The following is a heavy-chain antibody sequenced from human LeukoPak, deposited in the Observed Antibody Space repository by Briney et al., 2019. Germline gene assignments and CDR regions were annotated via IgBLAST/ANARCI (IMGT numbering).Heavy chain of an antibody. J-gene: IGHJ5*02. CDR3: ARTPDASWFDP. CDR1: GYSIRSGYY. V-gene: IGHV4-38-2*01. Sequence: SETLSLTCAVSGYSIRSGYYWGWIRQPPGKGLEWIGSIYHSGITYYNPSLNSRVTISVDTSKNQFSLKLSSVTAADTAVYYCARTPDASWFDPWGEGTLVSVSS. CDR2: IYHSGIT.